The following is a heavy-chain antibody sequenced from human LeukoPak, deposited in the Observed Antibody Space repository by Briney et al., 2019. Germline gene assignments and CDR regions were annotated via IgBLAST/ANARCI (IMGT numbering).Heavy chain of an antibody. D-gene: IGHD3-10*01. J-gene: IGHJ5*02. CDR2: IKQDGSEK. V-gene: IGHV3-7*01. CDR1: GFSFSSYW. Sequence: QTGGSLRLSCAASGFSFSSYWMTWVRQAPGKGPEWVANIKQDGSEKYYVDSVKGRFTISRDNAKNSLYLQMNSLRAEDTAVYYCARKTWFGDLWGQGTLVTVSS. CDR3: ARKTWFGDL.